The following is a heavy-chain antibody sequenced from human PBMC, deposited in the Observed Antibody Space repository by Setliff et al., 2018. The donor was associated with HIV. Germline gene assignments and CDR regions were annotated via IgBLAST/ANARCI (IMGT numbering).Heavy chain of an antibody. Sequence: SETLSLTCTVSGGSISSGGYYWNWIRQYPVKGLEWIGHIYYNGRTLFNPALGTRLNMSVDTSENQFSLHLNSVTAADPAVYYCVRERRRSPLSYGLDVWGQGTTVTVSS. J-gene: IGHJ6*02. CDR3: VRERRRSPLSYGLDV. V-gene: IGHV4-31*03. CDR2: IYYNGRT. CDR1: GGSISSGGYY.